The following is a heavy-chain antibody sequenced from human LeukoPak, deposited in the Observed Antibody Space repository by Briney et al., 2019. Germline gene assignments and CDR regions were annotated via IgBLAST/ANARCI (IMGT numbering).Heavy chain of an antibody. D-gene: IGHD1-1*01. CDR3: ARSPPLWNGDAFDI. V-gene: IGHV3-7*01. J-gene: IGHJ3*02. Sequence: GGSLRLSCAASGFTFTTYWLGWVRQPPGKGLEWVANIKQDGTEKYYVDSVKGRFTISRDNAKNSLYLQMNSLRVEDTAVYYCARSPPLWNGDAFDIWGQGTMVTVSS. CDR2: IKQDGTEK. CDR1: GFTFTTYW.